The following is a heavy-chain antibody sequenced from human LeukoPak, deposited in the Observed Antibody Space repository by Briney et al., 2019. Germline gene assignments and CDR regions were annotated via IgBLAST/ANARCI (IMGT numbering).Heavy chain of an antibody. CDR3: ARGGDLGYCTNGVCRFDP. CDR2: INHSGST. J-gene: IGHJ5*02. D-gene: IGHD2-8*01. Sequence: KTSETLSLTCAVYGGSFGGYYWSWIRQPPGKGLEWIGEINHSGSTNYNPSLKSRVTISVDTSKNQFSLKLSSVTAADTAVYYCARGGDLGYCTNGVCRFDPWGQGTLVTVSS. CDR1: GGSFGGYY. V-gene: IGHV4-34*01.